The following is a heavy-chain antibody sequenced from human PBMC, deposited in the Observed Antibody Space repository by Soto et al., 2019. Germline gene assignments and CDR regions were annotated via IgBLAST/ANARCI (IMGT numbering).Heavy chain of an antibody. D-gene: IGHD4-17*01. V-gene: IGHV4-59*01. CDR3: ARCGEGPENWFDP. Sequence: SEALSVTCTDPGGSISSYYWSWIRQPPGKGLEWIGYIYYSGSTNYNPSLKSRVTISVDTSKNQFSLKLSSVTAADTAVYYCARCGEGPENWFDPWGQGTLVTVSS. CDR2: IYYSGST. CDR1: GGSISSYY. J-gene: IGHJ5*02.